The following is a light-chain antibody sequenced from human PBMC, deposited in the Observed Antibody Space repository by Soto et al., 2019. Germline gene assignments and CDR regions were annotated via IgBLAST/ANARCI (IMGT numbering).Light chain of an antibody. CDR3: SSYTPSNTLV. V-gene: IGLV2-14*01. J-gene: IGLJ2*01. CDR1: SSDVGGYNY. CDR2: DVS. Sequence: QSALTQPASVSGSPGQSITISCTGTSSDVGGYNYVSWYQQHPGKAPKLMIYDVSNRPSGVSNRFSGSKSGNTASLTISGLQAEDEADYYCSSYTPSNTLVFGGGTQLTVL.